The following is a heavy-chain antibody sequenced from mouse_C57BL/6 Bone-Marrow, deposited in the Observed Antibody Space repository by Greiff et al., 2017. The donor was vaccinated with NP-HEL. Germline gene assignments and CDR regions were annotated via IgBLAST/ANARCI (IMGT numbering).Heavy chain of an antibody. CDR1: GYTFTSYW. CDR3: ARENYDSPRFAY. Sequence: QVQLQQPGAELVRPGSSVKLSCKASGYTFTSYWMHWVKQRPIQGLEWIGNIDPSDSETHYNQKFKDKATLTVDKSSSTAYMQLSSLTSEDSAVYYCARENYDSPRFAYWGQGTLVTVSA. D-gene: IGHD2-4*01. CDR2: IDPSDSET. J-gene: IGHJ3*01. V-gene: IGHV1-52*01.